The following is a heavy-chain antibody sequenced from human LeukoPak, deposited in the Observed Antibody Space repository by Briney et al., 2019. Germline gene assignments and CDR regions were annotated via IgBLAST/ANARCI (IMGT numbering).Heavy chain of an antibody. V-gene: IGHV1-2*02. CDR1: GYTFTGYY. D-gene: IGHD1-26*01. CDR3: ARDSGSGSYYRFDP. CDR2: INPNSGGT. J-gene: IGHJ5*02. Sequence: ASVKVSCKASGYTFTGYYIHWVRQAPGQGLEWMGWINPNSGGTNYAQKFQGRVTMTRDTSISTAYMELSRLRSDDTAVYYCARDSGSGSYYRFDPWGQGTLVTVSS.